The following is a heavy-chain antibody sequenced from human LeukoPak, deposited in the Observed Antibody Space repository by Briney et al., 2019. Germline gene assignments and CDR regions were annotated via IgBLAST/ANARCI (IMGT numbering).Heavy chain of an antibody. Sequence: ASVKVSCKASGYTFTGYYMHWVRQAPGQGLEWMGWINPNSGGTNYAQKFQSRVTMTRDTSISTAYMELSSLRSDDTAVYYCARDSCSSTSCPIDYWGQGTLVTVSS. J-gene: IGHJ4*02. V-gene: IGHV1-2*02. D-gene: IGHD2-2*01. CDR3: ARDSCSSTSCPIDY. CDR1: GYTFTGYY. CDR2: INPNSGGT.